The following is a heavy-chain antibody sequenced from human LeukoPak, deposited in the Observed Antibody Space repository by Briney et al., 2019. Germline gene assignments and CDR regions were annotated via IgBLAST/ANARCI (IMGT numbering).Heavy chain of an antibody. CDR2: INHSGST. CDR1: GGSFSGYY. Sequence: SETLSLTCAVYGGSFSGYYWSWIRQPPGKGLEWIGEINHSGSTNYNPSLKSRVTISVDTSKNQFSLKLSSVTAADTAVYYCARGLVYYYYYMDVWGKGTTVTVFS. CDR3: ARGLVYYYYYMDV. V-gene: IGHV4-34*01. J-gene: IGHJ6*03.